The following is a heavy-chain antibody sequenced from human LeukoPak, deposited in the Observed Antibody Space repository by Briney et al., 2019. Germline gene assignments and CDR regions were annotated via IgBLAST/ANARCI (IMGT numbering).Heavy chain of an antibody. CDR1: GFTFSNYW. Sequence: GGSLRLSCAASGFTFSNYWISWVRQAPGKGLEWVANIKQDGSEKYYVDSVKGRFTISRDNAKDTLYLHMNSLTAEDTAVYYCARGAKWAYYFDYWGQGTLVTVSS. CDR2: IKQDGSEK. D-gene: IGHD1-26*01. CDR3: ARGAKWAYYFDY. V-gene: IGHV3-7*01. J-gene: IGHJ4*02.